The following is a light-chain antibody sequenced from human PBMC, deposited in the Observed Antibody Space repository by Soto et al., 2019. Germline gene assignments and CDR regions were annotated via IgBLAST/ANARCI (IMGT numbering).Light chain of an antibody. CDR3: QQSYSTPGT. V-gene: IGKV1-39*01. CDR1: QSISSY. CDR2: AAS. Sequence: DIQMTQSQSSLSASVGDRVTITCRASQSISSYLNWYQQKPGKAPKLLIYAASSLQSGVPSRFSGSGSGTDFTLTISSLQPEDFATYYCQQSYSTPGTFGQGTKVDNK. J-gene: IGKJ1*01.